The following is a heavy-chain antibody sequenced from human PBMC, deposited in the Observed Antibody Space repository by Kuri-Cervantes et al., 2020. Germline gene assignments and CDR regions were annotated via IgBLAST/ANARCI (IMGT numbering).Heavy chain of an antibody. CDR3: ARATYYDRSGYYYFDY. J-gene: IGHJ4*02. V-gene: IGHV4-39*07. D-gene: IGHD3-22*01. CDR2: IYYSGST. Sequence: ESLKISCTVSGGSISSSSYYWGWIRQPPGKGLEWIGSIYYSGSTYYNPSLKSRVTISVDTSKNQFSLKLSSVTAADTAVYYCARATYYDRSGYYYFDYWGQGTLVTVSS. CDR1: GGSISSSSYY.